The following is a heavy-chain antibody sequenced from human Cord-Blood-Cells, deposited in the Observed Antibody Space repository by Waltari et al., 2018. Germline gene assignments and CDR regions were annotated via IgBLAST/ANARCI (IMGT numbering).Heavy chain of an antibody. V-gene: IGHV3-30*18. CDR3: AKDMTDFDY. D-gene: IGHD2-21*02. CDR1: GFTFGCHG. CDR2: ISYDGSNK. Sequence: QVQLVESGGGVVQPGRSLRLSCAASGFTFGCHGMHWVRQAPGKGLEWVSVISYDGSNKYDADSVKGRFTISRDNSKNTLYLQMNSLRAEDTAVYYCAKDMTDFDYWGQGTLVTVSS. J-gene: IGHJ4*02.